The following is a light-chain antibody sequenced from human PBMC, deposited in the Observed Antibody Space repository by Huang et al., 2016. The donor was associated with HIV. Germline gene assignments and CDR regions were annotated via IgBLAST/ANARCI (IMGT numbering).Light chain of an antibody. CDR1: QSLLHTDGKTY. CDR3: MQSIQPAT. V-gene: IGKV2D-29*02. Sequence: DVVMTQTPLSLSVTPGQPASISCKSSQSLLHTDGKTYLYLYLQKPGQSPQLLISEVSNPFAGVPDRFNGSGSGTDFTLTIRRVEAEDVGVYYCMQSIQPATFGQGTKVEIK. J-gene: IGKJ1*01. CDR2: EVS.